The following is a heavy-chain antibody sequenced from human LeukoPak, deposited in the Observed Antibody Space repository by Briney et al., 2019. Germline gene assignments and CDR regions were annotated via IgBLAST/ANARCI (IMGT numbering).Heavy chain of an antibody. Sequence: ASVKVSCKASGYTFTGYYMHWVRQAPGQGLEWMGWIHPNSGGTNYAQKFQGRVTMTRDTSISTAYMELSRLRSDDTAVYYCARPPFGYYDSSGYLDYWGQGTLVTVSS. J-gene: IGHJ4*02. CDR3: ARPPFGYYDSSGYLDY. CDR2: IHPNSGGT. D-gene: IGHD3-22*01. CDR1: GYTFTGYY. V-gene: IGHV1-2*02.